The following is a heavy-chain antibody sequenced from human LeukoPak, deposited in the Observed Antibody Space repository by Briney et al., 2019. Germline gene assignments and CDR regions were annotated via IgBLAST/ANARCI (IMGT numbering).Heavy chain of an antibody. V-gene: IGHV1-18*01. D-gene: IGHD4-17*01. J-gene: IGHJ5*02. Sequence: AASVKVSCKASGYTFTSYGISWVRQAPGQGLEWMGWISAYNGNTNYAQKLQGRVTMTTDTSTSTAYMELRSLRSEDTAVYYCARAPGTTVTNWFDPWGQGTLVTVSS. CDR1: GYTFTSYG. CDR2: ISAYNGNT. CDR3: ARAPGTTVTNWFDP.